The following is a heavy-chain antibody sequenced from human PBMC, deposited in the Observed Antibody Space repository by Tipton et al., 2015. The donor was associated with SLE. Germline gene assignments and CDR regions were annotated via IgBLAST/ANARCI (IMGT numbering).Heavy chain of an antibody. V-gene: IGHV4-59*08. D-gene: IGHD2-21*02. CDR1: DDSIRDYY. CDR3: ARQLGWGDPFAFDY. J-gene: IGHJ4*02. Sequence: TLSLTCSVSDDSIRDYYFSWIRQPPGNKLERIGYTSYSGSTRYNPSLESRVTISLDTSKSHFSLKLGSVTAADTATYYCARQLGWGDPFAFDYWDQGTLVTVSS. CDR2: TSYSGST.